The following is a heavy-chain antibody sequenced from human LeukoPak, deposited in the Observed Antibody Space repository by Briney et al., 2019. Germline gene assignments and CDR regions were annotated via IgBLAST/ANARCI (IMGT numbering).Heavy chain of an antibody. Sequence: ASVEVSCXASGYTFTGYYMHWVRQALGQGLEWMGWINPNSGGTNYAQKFQGRVTMTRDTSISTAYMELSRLRSDDTAVYYCARDARLYCSSTSCYLFDYWGQGTLVTVSS. D-gene: IGHD2-2*01. V-gene: IGHV1-2*02. CDR3: ARDARLYCSSTSCYLFDY. CDR2: INPNSGGT. J-gene: IGHJ4*02. CDR1: GYTFTGYY.